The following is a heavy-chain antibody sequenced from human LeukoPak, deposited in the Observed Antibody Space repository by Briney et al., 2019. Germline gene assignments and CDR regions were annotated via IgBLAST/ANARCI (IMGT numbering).Heavy chain of an antibody. CDR1: GNYW. CDR3: AKARSVWDFDY. J-gene: IGHJ4*02. V-gene: IGHV3-74*01. D-gene: IGHD1-14*01. CDR2: INSDGSWT. Sequence: GGSLRLSCAASGNYWMHWVRQVPGKGLVWVSHINSDGSWTSYADSVKGRFTISRDNSKNTLYLQMNSLRAEDTAVYYCAKARSVWDFDYWGQGTLVTVSS.